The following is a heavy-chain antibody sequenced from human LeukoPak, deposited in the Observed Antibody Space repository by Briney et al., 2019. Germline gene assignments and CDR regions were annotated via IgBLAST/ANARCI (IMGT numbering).Heavy chain of an antibody. CDR2: IKSKTDGGTT. CDR1: GFIFSNYG. D-gene: IGHD6-13*01. Sequence: PGGSLRLSCAASGFIFSNYGMSWVRQAPGKGLEWVGRIKSKTDGGTTDYAAPVKGRFTISRDDSKNTLYLQMNSLKTEDTAVYYCTTDETGMAAAPTETNLNWFDPWGQGTLVTVSS. J-gene: IGHJ5*02. V-gene: IGHV3-15*01. CDR3: TTDETGMAAAPTETNLNWFDP.